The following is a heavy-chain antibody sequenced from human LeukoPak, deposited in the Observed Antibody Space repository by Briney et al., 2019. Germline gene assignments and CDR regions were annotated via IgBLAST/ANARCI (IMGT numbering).Heavy chain of an antibody. J-gene: IGHJ4*02. Sequence: PGGSLRLSSAASGFTFAVYAMHWVRHAPGEGVGRGSGISRNSGSIGYADSVRGPFTISRDNAKNSLYLQINSLRAEDTALYYFAKGLEYYDSIGLGFGAQGTRDSVS. CDR1: GFTFAVYA. V-gene: IGHV3-9*01. CDR3: AKGLEYYDSIGLGF. D-gene: IGHD3-22*01. CDR2: ISRNSGSI.